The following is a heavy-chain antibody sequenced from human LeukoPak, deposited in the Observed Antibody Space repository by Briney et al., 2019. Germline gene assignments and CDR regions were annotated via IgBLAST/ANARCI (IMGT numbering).Heavy chain of an antibody. CDR1: GFTFDDYA. CDR3: AKPGRFERDPEYYFDY. V-gene: IGHV3-43*02. CDR2: ISGDGGST. D-gene: IGHD1-14*01. Sequence: GGSLRLSXAASGFTFDDYAMHWVRQAPGKGLEWVSLISGDGGSTYYADSVKGRFTISRDNSKNSLYLQMNSLRTEDTALYYCAKPGRFERDPEYYFDYWGQGTLVTVSS. J-gene: IGHJ4*02.